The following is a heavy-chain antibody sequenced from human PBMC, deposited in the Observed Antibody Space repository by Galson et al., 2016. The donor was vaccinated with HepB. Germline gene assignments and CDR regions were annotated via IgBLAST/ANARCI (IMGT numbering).Heavy chain of an antibody. J-gene: IGHJ6*02. V-gene: IGHV3-9*01. CDR3: ARSARPYYYYHGMDV. Sequence: SLRLSCAASGLTFDTYAMHWVRQAPGKGLEWVSGISWNSGSIGYADSVKGRFTISRDNAKNSLYLQMNSLRAEDTALYYCARSARPYYYYHGMDVWGQGTRSPSP. D-gene: IGHD6-6*01. CDR2: ISWNSGSI. CDR1: GLTFDTYA.